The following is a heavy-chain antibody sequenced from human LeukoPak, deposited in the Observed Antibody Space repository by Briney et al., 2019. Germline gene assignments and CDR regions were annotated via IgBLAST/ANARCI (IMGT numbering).Heavy chain of an antibody. CDR2: IYHSGST. CDR1: RGSISTEGYY. CDR3: ARAGRYFR. D-gene: IGHD3-10*01. Sequence: PSQTLSLTCSVSRGSISTEGYYWGWIRQPPGKGLEWIGYIYHSGSTYYNPSLKSRVAISVDKSKNLFSLNLSSVTAADTAVYYCARAGRYFRWGQGTLVTVSS. V-gene: IGHV4-30-2*01. J-gene: IGHJ4*02.